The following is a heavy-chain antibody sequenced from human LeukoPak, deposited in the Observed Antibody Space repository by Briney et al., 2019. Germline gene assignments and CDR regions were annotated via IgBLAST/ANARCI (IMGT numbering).Heavy chain of an antibody. J-gene: IGHJ6*02. CDR2: IIPILGIA. D-gene: IGHD2-21*02. V-gene: IGHV1-69*02. Sequence: SAKVSCTASGGTFSSYTISWVRQAPGQGLEWMGRIIPILGIANYARTFQGRVTITADKSTSTAYMELSSVRSEDTAVYYCARTYCGGDCYSHYYYYGMDVWGQGTTVTVSS. CDR3: ARTYCGGDCYSHYYYYGMDV. CDR1: GGTFSSYT.